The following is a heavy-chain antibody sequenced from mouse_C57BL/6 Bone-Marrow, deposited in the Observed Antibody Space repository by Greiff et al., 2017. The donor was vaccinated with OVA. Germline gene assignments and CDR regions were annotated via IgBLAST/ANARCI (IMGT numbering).Heavy chain of an antibody. J-gene: IGHJ4*01. CDR1: GFNIKDDY. CDR2: IDPENGDT. V-gene: IGHV14-4*01. D-gene: IGHD2-4*01. CDR3: LGGMIGYAMDY. Sequence: EVQLQQSGAELVRPGASVKLSCTASGFNIKDDYMHWVKQRPEKGLEWIGWIDPENGDTEYASKFQGKATITADTSSNTAYLQLSSLTSENTAVYYCLGGMIGYAMDYWGQGTSVTVSS.